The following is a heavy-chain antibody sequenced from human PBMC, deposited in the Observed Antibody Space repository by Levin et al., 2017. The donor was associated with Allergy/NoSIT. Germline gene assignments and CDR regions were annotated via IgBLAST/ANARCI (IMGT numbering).Heavy chain of an antibody. V-gene: IGHV4-4*02. J-gene: IGHJ4*02. D-gene: IGHD3-22*01. Sequence: SETLSLTCAVSGGSISSSNWWSWVRQPPGKGLEWIGEIYHSGSTNYNPSLKSRVTISVDKSKNQFSLKLSSVTAADTAVYYCARDTSSGYYYGHYYFDYWGQGTLVTVSS. CDR2: IYHSGST. CDR3: ARDTSSGYYYGHYYFDY. CDR1: GGSISSSNW.